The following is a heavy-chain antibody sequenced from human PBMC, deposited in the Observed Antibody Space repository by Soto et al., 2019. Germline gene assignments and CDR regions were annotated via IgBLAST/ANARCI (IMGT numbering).Heavy chain of an antibody. CDR2: IIPIFGTA. V-gene: IGHV1-69*06. Sequence: SVKVSCTASGGTFSSYAISWVRQAPGQGLEWMGGIIPIFGTANYAQKFQGRVTITADKSTSTAYMELSSLRSEDTAVYYCAREWFEYYYYYGMDVWGKGTTVTV. D-gene: IGHD3-10*01. CDR3: AREWFEYYYYYGMDV. J-gene: IGHJ6*04. CDR1: GGTFSSYA.